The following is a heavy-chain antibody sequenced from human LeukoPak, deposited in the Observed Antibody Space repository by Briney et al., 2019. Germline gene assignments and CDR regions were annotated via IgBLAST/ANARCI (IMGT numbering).Heavy chain of an antibody. Sequence: SGTLSLTCAVSGGSISSYYWSWIRQPPGKGLEWIGEINHSGTTYYNPSLKSRITMSVDTSENQFSLRLNSVTAADTAMYYCARGGIIGTTNNWFDPWGQATLVTVSS. J-gene: IGHJ5*02. D-gene: IGHD1-20*01. V-gene: IGHV4-34*01. CDR2: INHSGTT. CDR1: GGSISSYY. CDR3: ARGGIIGTTNNWFDP.